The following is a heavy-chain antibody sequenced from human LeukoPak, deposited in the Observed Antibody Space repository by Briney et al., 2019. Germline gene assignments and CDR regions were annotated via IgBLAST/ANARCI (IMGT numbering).Heavy chain of an antibody. CDR3: TTGTI. CDR2: IESKTDGGTT. Sequence: GGSLRLSCAASGFTFSSSAMSWVRQVPGKGLEWVGRIESKTDGGTTDYAAPVKGRFTISRDDSKNTLYLQMNSLKTEDTAVYYCTTGTIWGQGTLVTVSS. J-gene: IGHJ4*02. CDR1: GFTFSSSA. D-gene: IGHD1-7*01. V-gene: IGHV3-15*04.